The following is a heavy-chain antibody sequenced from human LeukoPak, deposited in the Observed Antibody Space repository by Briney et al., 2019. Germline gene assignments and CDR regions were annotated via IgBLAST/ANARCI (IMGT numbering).Heavy chain of an antibody. CDR2: ISGYSGNT. V-gene: IGHV1-18*01. Sequence: ASVKVSCKASGYTFNRYGISWVRQAPGQGLEWMGWISGYSGNTNYAQKFQGRVTMSTDTSTTTGYMEVRSLRSDDTVVYYCARSTESGWRELDSWGQGTLVTVSS. D-gene: IGHD6-19*01. J-gene: IGHJ4*02. CDR3: ARSTESGWRELDS. CDR1: GYTFNRYG.